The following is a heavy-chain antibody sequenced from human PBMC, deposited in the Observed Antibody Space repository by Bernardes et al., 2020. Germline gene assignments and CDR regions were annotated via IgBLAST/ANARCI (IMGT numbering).Heavy chain of an antibody. CDR1: GFTFSSYS. CDR2: ISSSSSYI. D-gene: IGHD6-6*01. Sequence: GGSLRLSGAASGFTFSSYSMNWVRQAPGKGLEWVSSISSSSSYIYYADSVKGRFTISRDNAKNSLYLQMNSLRAEDTAVYYCARELLSSRYYYYYGMDAWGQGTTVTVSS. CDR3: ARELLSSRYYYYYGMDA. J-gene: IGHJ6*02. V-gene: IGHV3-21*01.